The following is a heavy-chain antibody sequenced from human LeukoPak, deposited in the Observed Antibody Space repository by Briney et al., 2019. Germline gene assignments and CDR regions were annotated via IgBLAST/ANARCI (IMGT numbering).Heavy chain of an antibody. D-gene: IGHD3-10*01. CDR2: IKQDGSEK. CDR3: VRNGGSFDY. Sequence: GRSLRLSCAASGFTFTNHWMSWVRQAPGKGLEWVANIKQDGSEKYYVDSAKGRFTTSRDNAKNSLNLQMNSLRAEDTAVYYCVRNGGSFDYWGQGTLVTVSS. J-gene: IGHJ4*02. V-gene: IGHV3-7*01. CDR1: GFTFTNHW.